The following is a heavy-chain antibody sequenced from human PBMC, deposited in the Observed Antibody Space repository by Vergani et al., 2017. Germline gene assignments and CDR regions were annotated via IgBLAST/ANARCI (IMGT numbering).Heavy chain of an antibody. V-gene: IGHV3-66*02. D-gene: IGHD4-17*01. CDR2: INIGGRT. CDR3: ARGMTTETTDLDGFDI. J-gene: IGHJ3*02. Sequence: EVQVAESGGGLVQPGGSLRLSCAASSFSVSSHYMTWVRQAPGKGLEWVSTINIGGRTSYADSVKGRLTLTRDDSKNTLHLQMNSLRPEDTAVYYCARGMTTETTDLDGFDIWGQGTMVSVSS. CDR1: SFSVSSHY.